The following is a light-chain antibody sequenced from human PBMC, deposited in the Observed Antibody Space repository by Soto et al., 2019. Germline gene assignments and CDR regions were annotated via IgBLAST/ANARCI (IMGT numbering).Light chain of an antibody. Sequence: EVVRTQSPLSLPVPLGRPPSIPCRPSQALLHRIGNTTLNWFQQRPGQSPSRQINRVLNRDSGVPDRFSGSGSGTDFTLKISRVEAEDVGVYYCMQGTHWPPWTFGQGTKVEIK. V-gene: IGKV2-30*02. CDR3: MQGTHWPPWT. CDR1: QALLHRIGNTT. J-gene: IGKJ1*01. CDR2: RVL.